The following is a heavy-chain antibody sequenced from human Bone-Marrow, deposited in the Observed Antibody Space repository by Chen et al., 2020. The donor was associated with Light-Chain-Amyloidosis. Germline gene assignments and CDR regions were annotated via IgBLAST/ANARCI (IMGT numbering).Heavy chain of an antibody. Sequence: QVQLQESGPGLVKPSQTLSLTCTVSGGSISSGGYYWSWIRQHPGKGLEWSGYYYSGLMYYNPSLKSRVTISVDTSKNQFSLKLSSATAADPAVYYCARPNNSKVYGMDVWGQGTTVTVSS. V-gene: IGHV4-31*03. CDR1: GGSISSGGYY. CDR3: ARPNNSKVYGMDV. J-gene: IGHJ6*02. CDR2: YYSGLM.